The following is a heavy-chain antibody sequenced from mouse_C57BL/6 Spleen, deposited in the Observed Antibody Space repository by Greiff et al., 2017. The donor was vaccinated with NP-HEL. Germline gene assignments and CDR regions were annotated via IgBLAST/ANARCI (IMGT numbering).Heavy chain of an antibody. V-gene: IGHV3-6*01. CDR3: ARRYGSSYLFAY. Sequence: EVKLMESGPGLVKPSQSLSLTCSVTGYSITSGYYWNWIRQFPGNKLEWMGYISYDGSNNYNPSLKNRISITRDTAKNQFFLKLNSVTTEDTATYYCARRYGSSYLFAYWGQGTLVTVSA. D-gene: IGHD1-1*01. CDR2: ISYDGSN. CDR1: GYSITSGYY. J-gene: IGHJ3*01.